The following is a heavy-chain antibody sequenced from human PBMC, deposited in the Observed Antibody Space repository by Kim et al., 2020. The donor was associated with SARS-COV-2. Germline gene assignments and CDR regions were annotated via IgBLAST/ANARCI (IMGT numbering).Heavy chain of an antibody. V-gene: IGHV3-9*01. CDR3: ATSSDYGDYNFDY. D-gene: IGHD4-17*01. CDR1: GFTFDDYA. CDR2: ISWNSGSI. J-gene: IGHJ4*02. Sequence: GGSLRLSCVASGFTFDDYAMHWVRQAPGKGLEWVSGISWNSGSIGYADSVKGRFTISRDNAKNSLYLQMNSLRAEDTALYYCATSSDYGDYNFDYWGQGTLVTVSS.